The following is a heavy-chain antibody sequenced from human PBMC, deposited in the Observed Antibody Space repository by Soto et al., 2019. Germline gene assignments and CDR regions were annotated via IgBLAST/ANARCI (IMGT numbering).Heavy chain of an antibody. Sequence: LSLTCAVYGGSFSGYYWSWIRQPPGKGLEWIGEINHSGSTNYNPSLKSRVTISVDTSKNQFSLKLSSVTAADTAVYYCARLWSGYLRKPAAKRDYYYYGMDVWGQGTTVTVSS. V-gene: IGHV4-34*01. J-gene: IGHJ6*02. D-gene: IGHD3-3*01. CDR1: GGSFSGYY. CDR3: ARLWSGYLRKPAAKRDYYYYGMDV. CDR2: INHSGST.